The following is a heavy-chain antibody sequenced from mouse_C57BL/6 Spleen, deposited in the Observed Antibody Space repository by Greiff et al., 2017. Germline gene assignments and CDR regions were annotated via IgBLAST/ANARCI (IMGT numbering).Heavy chain of an antibody. Sequence: EVMLVESGGGLVQPGGSLKLSCAASGFTFSDYYMYWVRQTPEKRLEWVAYISNGGGSTYYPDTVKGRFTISRDNAKNTLYLQMSRLKSEDTAMYYCARQNYDYDGRPLDYWGQGTTLTVSS. V-gene: IGHV5-12*01. J-gene: IGHJ2*01. CDR1: GFTFSDYY. CDR3: ARQNYDYDGRPLDY. CDR2: ISNGGGST. D-gene: IGHD2-4*01.